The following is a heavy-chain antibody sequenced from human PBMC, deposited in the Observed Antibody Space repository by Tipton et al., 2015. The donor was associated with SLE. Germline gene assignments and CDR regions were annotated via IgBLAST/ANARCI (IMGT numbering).Heavy chain of an antibody. D-gene: IGHD3-22*01. CDR3: ARSDDYYDSSAPFDY. CDR2: IYYSGST. CDR1: GGSFSGYY. V-gene: IGHV4-59*01. Sequence: TLSLTCAVYGGSFSGYYWSWIRQPPGKGLEWIGYIYYSGSTNYNPSLESRVTISVDTSKNQFSLKLSSVTAADTAVYYCARSDDYYDSSAPFDYWGQGTLVTVSS. J-gene: IGHJ4*02.